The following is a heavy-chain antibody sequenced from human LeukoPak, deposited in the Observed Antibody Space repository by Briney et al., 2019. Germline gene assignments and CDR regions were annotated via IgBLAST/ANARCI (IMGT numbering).Heavy chain of an antibody. D-gene: IGHD2-2*01. V-gene: IGHV4-59*11. J-gene: IGHJ2*01. CDR1: SGSISSHY. CDR3: ARVLRPAATPDYWYFDL. CDR2: IYYSGST. Sequence: SETLSLTCTVSSGSISSHYWTWIRQPPGKGLEWIGYIYYSGSTNYNPSLKSRVTISVDRSKNQFSLKLSSVTAADTAVYYCARVLRPAATPDYWYFDLWGRGTLVTVSS.